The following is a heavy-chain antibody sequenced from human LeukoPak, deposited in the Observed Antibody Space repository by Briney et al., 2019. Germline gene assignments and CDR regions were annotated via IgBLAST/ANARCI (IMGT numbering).Heavy chain of an antibody. J-gene: IGHJ4*02. V-gene: IGHV1-69*05. Sequence: SVKVSCKASGGTFSSYAISWVRQAPGQGLELMGRIIPIFGTANYAQKFQGRVTITTDESTSTAYMELSSLRSEDTAVYYCARGGYSYGTSFDYWGQGTLVTVSS. CDR1: GGTFSSYA. D-gene: IGHD5-18*01. CDR2: IIPIFGTA. CDR3: ARGGYSYGTSFDY.